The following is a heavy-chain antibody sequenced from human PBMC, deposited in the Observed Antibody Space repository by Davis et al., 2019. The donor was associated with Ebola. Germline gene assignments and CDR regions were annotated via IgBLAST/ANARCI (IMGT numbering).Heavy chain of an antibody. V-gene: IGHV5-51*01. CDR1: GYSFTSYW. Sequence: GESLKISCKGSGYSFTSYWIGWVRQMPGKGLEWMGIIYPGDSDTRYSPSFQGQVTISADKSISTAYLQWSSLKASDTAMYYCARHEGNGYHASDYGMDVWGQGTTVTVSS. J-gene: IGHJ6*02. CDR3: ARHEGNGYHASDYGMDV. CDR2: IYPGDSDT. D-gene: IGHD5-24*01.